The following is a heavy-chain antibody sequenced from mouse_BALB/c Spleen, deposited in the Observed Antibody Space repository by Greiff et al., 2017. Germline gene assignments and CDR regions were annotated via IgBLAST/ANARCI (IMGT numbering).Heavy chain of an antibody. CDR1: GFSLTSYG. V-gene: IGHV2-9*02. J-gene: IGHJ4*01. CDR3: ARASYGNYDYYAMDY. Sequence: QVQLKQSGPGLVAPSQSLSITCTVSGFSLTSYGVHWVRQPPGKGLEWLGVIWAGGSTNYNSALMSRLSISKDNSKSQVFLKMNSLQTDDTAMYYCARASYGNYDYYAMDYWGQGTSVTVSS. D-gene: IGHD2-1*01. CDR2: IWAGGST.